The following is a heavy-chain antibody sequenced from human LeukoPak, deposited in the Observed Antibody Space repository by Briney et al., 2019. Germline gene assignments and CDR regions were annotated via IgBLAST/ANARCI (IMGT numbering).Heavy chain of an antibody. V-gene: IGHV4-59*08. D-gene: IGHD1-26*01. J-gene: IGHJ4*02. CDR3: ARHEGEWELTNIDY. Sequence: PSETLSLTCTVSGGSISSYYWSWIRQPPGKGLEWIGYIYYSGSTNYNPSLKSRVTISVDTSKNQFSPKLSSVTAADTAVYYCARHEGEWELTNIDYWGQGTLVTVSS. CDR2: IYYSGST. CDR1: GGSISSYY.